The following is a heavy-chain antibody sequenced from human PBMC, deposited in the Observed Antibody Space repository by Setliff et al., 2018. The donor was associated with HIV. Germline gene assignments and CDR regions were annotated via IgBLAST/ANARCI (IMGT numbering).Heavy chain of an antibody. Sequence: ASVKVSCKASGHTFTNVDIHWLRRATGQGLEWMGWMNPNTGVSGYALKFQARVTMTRDTSISTAYMELSSLTSEDTAVYYCARGIDILVKMGIYYHYMDVWGKGTTVTVSS. CDR2: MNPNTGVS. CDR1: GHTFTNVD. V-gene: IGHV1-8*01. D-gene: IGHD2-15*01. CDR3: ARGIDILVKMGIYYHYMDV. J-gene: IGHJ6*03.